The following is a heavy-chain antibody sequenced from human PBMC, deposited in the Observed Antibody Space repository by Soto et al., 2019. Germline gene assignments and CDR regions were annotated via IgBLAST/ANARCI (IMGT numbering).Heavy chain of an antibody. J-gene: IGHJ6*02. D-gene: IGHD5-12*01. CDR2: IKQDGSEK. CDR3: ARDPSIVATMGSIYYYYGMDV. V-gene: IGHV3-7*01. Sequence: EVQLVESGGGLVQTGGSLRLSCAASGFAFSTYWMTWVRQAPGKGLEWVANIKQDGSEKYYVDSVKGRFTISRDNAKNPLYLQMKGLRAEDTAVYYCARDPSIVATMGSIYYYYGMDVWGQGTTVTVSS. CDR1: GFAFSTYW.